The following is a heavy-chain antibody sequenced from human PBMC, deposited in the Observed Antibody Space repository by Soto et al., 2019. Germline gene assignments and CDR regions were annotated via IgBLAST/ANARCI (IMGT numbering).Heavy chain of an antibody. CDR1: GLTFSRAG. CDR3: AKDKGKKYFDY. CDR2: ISDDGNNI. V-gene: IGHV3-30*18. J-gene: IGHJ4*02. Sequence: QVQLVESGGGVVQPGRSLRLSCAASGLTFSRAGMHWVRQAPGKGLEWVSVISDDGNNIYYADSVKGRFTISRDNSKDTLYLHMSSLRVASLAVYGCAKDKGKKYFDYWVPGSLVIVSS.